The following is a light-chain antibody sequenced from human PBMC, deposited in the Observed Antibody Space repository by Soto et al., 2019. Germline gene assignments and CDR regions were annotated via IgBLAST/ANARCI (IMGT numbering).Light chain of an antibody. CDR2: EVS. CDR1: SSDVGGYKY. Sequence: QSVLTQPASVSGSPGQSITISCTGTSSDVGGYKYVSWYQQHPGKVPKLMIYEVSNRPSGVSNRFSGSKSGNTASLTISGLQAEDEADYYCSSYARSSTLWVFGGGTKVTVL. J-gene: IGLJ3*02. V-gene: IGLV2-14*01. CDR3: SSYARSSTLWV.